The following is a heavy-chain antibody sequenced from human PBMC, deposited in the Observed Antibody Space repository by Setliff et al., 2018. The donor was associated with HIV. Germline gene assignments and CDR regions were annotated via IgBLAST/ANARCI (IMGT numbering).Heavy chain of an antibody. CDR3: ARWGEPSIKAFDI. CDR1: GGSITDFY. CDR2: AHHSGTT. Sequence: SETLSLTCAVSGGSITDFYWNWIRQPPGKGLEWIGFAHHSGTTSYNPSLQSRVIIAVDTSRNEFSLRVNSVTAADAAVYYCARWGEPSIKAFDIWGQGTMVTVSS. V-gene: IGHV4-59*08. D-gene: IGHD3-16*01. J-gene: IGHJ3*02.